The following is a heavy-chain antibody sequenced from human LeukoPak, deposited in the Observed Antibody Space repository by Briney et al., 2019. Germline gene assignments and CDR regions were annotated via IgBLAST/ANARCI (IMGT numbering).Heavy chain of an antibody. J-gene: IGHJ4*02. CDR2: IYYTGTT. D-gene: IGHD6-13*01. Sequence: SETLSLTCGVSGGSISNTNWWSWVRQPPGQGLEWIGAIYYTGTTYYNPSLRSRVTISVDTSKNQFSLNLSSVTAADTAVYYCARGIADPYSFDSWGQGILVTVSS. V-gene: IGHV4-4*02. CDR3: ARGIADPYSFDS. CDR1: GGSISNTNW.